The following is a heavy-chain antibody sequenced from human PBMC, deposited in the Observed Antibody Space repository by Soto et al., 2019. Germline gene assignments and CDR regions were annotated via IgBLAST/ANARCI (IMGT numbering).Heavy chain of an antibody. Sequence: SETLSLTCTVSGGSVSSGSYYWSWIRQPPGKGLEWIGYIYYSGSTNYNPSLKSRVTISVDTSKNQFSLKLSSVTAADTAVYYCARLTRIVPAATYYYGMDVWGQGTTVPVSS. V-gene: IGHV4-61*01. D-gene: IGHD2-2*01. CDR3: ARLTRIVPAATYYYGMDV. CDR2: IYYSGST. CDR1: GGSVSSGSYY. J-gene: IGHJ6*02.